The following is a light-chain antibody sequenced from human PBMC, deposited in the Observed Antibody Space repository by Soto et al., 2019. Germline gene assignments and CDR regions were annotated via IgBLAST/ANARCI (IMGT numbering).Light chain of an antibody. CDR2: AAS. V-gene: IGKV1-39*01. Sequence: DIQMTQSPSSLSASVGDRVTITCRASQSISSYLNWYQQKPGKATKLLIYAASSLQSGVPSRFSGSGSGTDFTLTISSLQPEDFATYYCQQSYSTPLTFGGGTKVDTK. CDR1: QSISSY. J-gene: IGKJ4*01. CDR3: QQSYSTPLT.